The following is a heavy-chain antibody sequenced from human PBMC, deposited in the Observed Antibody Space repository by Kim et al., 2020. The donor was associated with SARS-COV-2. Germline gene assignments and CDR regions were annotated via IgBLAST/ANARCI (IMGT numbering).Heavy chain of an antibody. CDR1: GGSFSGYY. D-gene: IGHD3-16*01. Sequence: SETLSLTCAVYGGSFSGYYWSWIRQPPGKGLEWIGEINHSGSTNYNPSLKSRVTISVDTSKNQFSLKLSSVTAADTAVHYCARDGQTWGSFSPLGGRTNWFDPWGQGTLVTVSS. V-gene: IGHV4-34*01. CDR3: ARDGQTWGSFSPLGGRTNWFDP. CDR2: INHSGST. J-gene: IGHJ5*02.